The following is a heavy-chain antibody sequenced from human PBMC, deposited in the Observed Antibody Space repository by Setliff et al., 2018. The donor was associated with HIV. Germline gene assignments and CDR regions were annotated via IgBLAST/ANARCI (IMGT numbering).Heavy chain of an antibody. CDR1: NGSFSAYY. CDR3: ARHSDIAPRRTYFDY. J-gene: IGHJ4*02. CDR2: INHGGGA. Sequence: SETLSLTCAVYNGSFSAYYWAWIRQPPGKGLEWIGEINHGGGATYNPSLKSRVTISVDTSNNQFSLKLTSVAAADTAVYYCARHSDIAPRRTYFDYWGQGTLVTVSS. D-gene: IGHD6-6*01. V-gene: IGHV4-34*01.